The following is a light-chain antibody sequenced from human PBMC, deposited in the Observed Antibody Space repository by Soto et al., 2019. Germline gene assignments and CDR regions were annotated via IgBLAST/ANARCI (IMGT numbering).Light chain of an antibody. CDR3: QQYGTSPIT. J-gene: IGKJ5*01. CDR2: GAS. V-gene: IGKV3-20*01. CDR1: PTVSSY. Sequence: ENVLPQSPGTLSLSPGERATLSCRASPTVSSYLTWYQQRPGQAPRLLIYGASKRATGIPDRFSGSGSGTDFTLTISRLEPEDFALYYCQQYGTSPITFGQGTRLEIK.